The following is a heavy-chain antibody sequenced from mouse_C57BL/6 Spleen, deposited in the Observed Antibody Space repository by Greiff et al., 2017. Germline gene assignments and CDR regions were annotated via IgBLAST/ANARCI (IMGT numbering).Heavy chain of an antibody. V-gene: IGHV3-6*01. Sequence: EVKLQESGPGLVKPSQSLSLTCSVTGYSITSGYYWNWLRQFPGNKLEWMGYISYDGSNNYNPSLKNRISITRDTSKNQFFLKLNSVTTEDTATYYCARERDYGSSYYFDYWGQGTTLTVSS. D-gene: IGHD1-1*01. J-gene: IGHJ2*01. CDR1: GYSITSGYY. CDR2: ISYDGSN. CDR3: ARERDYGSSYYFDY.